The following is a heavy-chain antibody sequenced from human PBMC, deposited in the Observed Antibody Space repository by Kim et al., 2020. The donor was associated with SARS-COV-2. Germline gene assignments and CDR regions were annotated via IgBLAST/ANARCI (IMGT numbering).Heavy chain of an antibody. Sequence: TPDYAEPVKGRFTISRDDSKNTLYLQMNSLKTEDTAVYYCTTERDSGPLYWGQGTLVTVSS. CDR3: TTERDSGPLY. V-gene: IGHV3-15*01. D-gene: IGHD5-12*01. CDR2: TP. J-gene: IGHJ4*02.